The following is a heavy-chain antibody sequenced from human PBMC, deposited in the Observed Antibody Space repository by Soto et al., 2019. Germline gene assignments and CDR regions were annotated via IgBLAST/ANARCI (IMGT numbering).Heavy chain of an antibody. CDR3: ASYRVSYAMDV. Sequence: EVQLVESGGGLVQPGGSLRLSCTVSGFTFGNYWMTWVRQAPGKGLEWVANMNQNGSEQYYVDSVKCRFAISRDNAKNSLYLQMNSLSAEDTAVYYCASYRVSYAMDVWGQGTTVTVSS. CDR2: MNQNGSEQ. CDR1: GFTFGNYW. J-gene: IGHJ6*02. V-gene: IGHV3-7*05.